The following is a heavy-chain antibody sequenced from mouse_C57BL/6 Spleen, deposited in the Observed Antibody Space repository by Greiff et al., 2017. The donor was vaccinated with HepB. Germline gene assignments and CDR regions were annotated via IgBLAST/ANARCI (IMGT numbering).Heavy chain of an antibody. CDR1: GYTFTSYW. V-gene: IGHV1S81*02. D-gene: IGHD1-1*01. CDR3: ARIKKLVATYFDY. J-gene: IGHJ2*01. Sequence: QVQLQQPGAELVKAGASVKMSCKASGYTFTSYWMHWVKQRLGQGLEWFAETNPTNGRTYYNEKFKSKATLTVDKSSSTAYMLLSGPTFEDSAVYYCARIKKLVATYFDYWGQGTNLTVSS. CDR2: TNPTNGRT.